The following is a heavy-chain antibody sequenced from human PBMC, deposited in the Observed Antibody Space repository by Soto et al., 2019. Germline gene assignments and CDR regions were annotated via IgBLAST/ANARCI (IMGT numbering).Heavy chain of an antibody. J-gene: IGHJ6*03. V-gene: IGHV3-30*18. CDR1: GFTFSSYG. D-gene: IGHD5-12*01. CDR3: AKSDILGTEKYYYYVDV. CDR2: ISYDGSNK. Sequence: PGGSLRLSCAASGFTFSSYGMHWVRQAPGKGLEWVAVISYDGSNKYYADSVKGRFTISRDNSKNTLYLQMNSLRAEDTAVYYCAKSDILGTEKYYYYVDVWGKGTTVTVSS.